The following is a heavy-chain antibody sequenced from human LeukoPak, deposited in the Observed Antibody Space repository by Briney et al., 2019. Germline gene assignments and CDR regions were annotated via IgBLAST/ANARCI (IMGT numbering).Heavy chain of an antibody. Sequence: GGSLRLSCAASGFTFSSYSMNWVRQAPGKGLEWVSSISISSSYIYYADSVKGRFTISRDNAKNSLYLQMNSLRAEDTAVYYCARGLNPMVCATSSGFDPWGQGTLVTVSS. D-gene: IGHD2-8*01. J-gene: IGHJ5*02. CDR3: ARGLNPMVCATSSGFDP. CDR2: ISISSSYI. V-gene: IGHV3-21*01. CDR1: GFTFSSYS.